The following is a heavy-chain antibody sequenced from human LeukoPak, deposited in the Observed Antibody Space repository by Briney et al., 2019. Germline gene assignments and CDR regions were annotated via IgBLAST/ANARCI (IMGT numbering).Heavy chain of an antibody. Sequence: GGSLRLSCAASGFTFSSYAMHWVRQAPGKGLEGVAVISYDGSKYYADSVKGRFTISRDNSKNTLYLQMNSLRAEDTAVYYCARDARLGYCSSTSCYAYYFDYWGQGTLVTVSS. J-gene: IGHJ4*02. CDR2: ISYDGSK. CDR3: ARDARLGYCSSTSCYAYYFDY. V-gene: IGHV3-30*04. D-gene: IGHD2-2*01. CDR1: GFTFSSYA.